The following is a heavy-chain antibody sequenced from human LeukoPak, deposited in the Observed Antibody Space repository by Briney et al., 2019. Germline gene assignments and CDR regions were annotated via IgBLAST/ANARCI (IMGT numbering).Heavy chain of an antibody. J-gene: IGHJ4*02. CDR2: ISYDGSNK. CDR1: GFTFSSYA. V-gene: IGHV3-30-3*01. CDR3: ARVRGDYALFEFDY. Sequence: GRSLRVFCAASGFTFSSYAMHWVRQAPGKGLEWVAVISYDGSNKYYADSVKGRFTISRDNSKNTLYLQMNSLRAEDTAVYYCARVRGDYALFEFDYWGQGTLVTVSS. D-gene: IGHD4-17*01.